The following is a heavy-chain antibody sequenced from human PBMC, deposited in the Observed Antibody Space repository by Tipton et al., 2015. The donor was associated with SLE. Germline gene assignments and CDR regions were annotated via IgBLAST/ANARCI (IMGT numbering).Heavy chain of an antibody. Sequence: GSLRLSCAASGFTFSSYWMSWVRQAPGKGLEWVANIEQEGSEKYYVDSVKGRFTISRDNAKNLLFLHMNSLRAEDTSVYYCARDTSGWYGGLDVWGQGTTVTVSS. CDR2: IEQEGSEK. J-gene: IGHJ6*02. V-gene: IGHV3-7*01. D-gene: IGHD6-19*01. CDR1: GFTFSSYW. CDR3: ARDTSGWYGGLDV.